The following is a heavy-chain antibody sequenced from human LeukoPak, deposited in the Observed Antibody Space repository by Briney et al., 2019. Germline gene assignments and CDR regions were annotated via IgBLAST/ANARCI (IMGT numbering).Heavy chain of an antibody. V-gene: IGHV3-74*03. CDR3: ARDPSDFGGWYDY. Sequence: GGSLRLSYAASGFTFSRYWMHWVRQAPGKGLVWVSRIYSNGSTTTYADSVTGRFTISRDNAKNTLYLQMNSLSAEDTAVYYCARDPSDFGGWYDYWGQGILVTVSS. J-gene: IGHJ4*02. D-gene: IGHD6-19*01. CDR1: GFTFSRYW. CDR2: IYSNGSTT.